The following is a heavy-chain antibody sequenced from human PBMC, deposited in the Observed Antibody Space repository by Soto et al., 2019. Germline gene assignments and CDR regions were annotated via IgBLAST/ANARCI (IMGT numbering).Heavy chain of an antibody. CDR1: GGTFSSYA. CDR2: IIPIFGTA. V-gene: IGHV1-69*13. Sequence: SVKVSCKASGGTFSSYAISWVRQAPGQGLEWMGGIIPIFGTANYAQKFQGRVTITADESTSTAYMELISLRSEDTAVYYCASPTKPLYYYYGMDVWGRGTTVTVSS. CDR3: ASPTKPLYYYYGMDV. J-gene: IGHJ6*02. D-gene: IGHD1-1*01.